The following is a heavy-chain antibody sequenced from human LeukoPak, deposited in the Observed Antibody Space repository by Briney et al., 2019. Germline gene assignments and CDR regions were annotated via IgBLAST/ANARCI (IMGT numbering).Heavy chain of an antibody. J-gene: IGHJ5*02. V-gene: IGHV4-38-2*02. CDR1: GYSISSGYY. CDR3: ARGGDIPTGSKYYDFWSGYYGNGNWFDP. D-gene: IGHD3-3*01. Sequence: PSETLSLTCTVSGYSISSGYYWGWIRQPPGKGLEWIGSIYHSGSTYYNPSLKSRFTISVNTSKNQFSLTLTSMTAADTAVYYCARGGDIPTGSKYYDFWSGYYGNGNWFDPWGQGTLVTVSS. CDR2: IYHSGST.